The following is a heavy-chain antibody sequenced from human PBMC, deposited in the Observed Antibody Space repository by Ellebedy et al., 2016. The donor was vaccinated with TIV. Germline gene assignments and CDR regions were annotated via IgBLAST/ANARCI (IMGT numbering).Heavy chain of an antibody. Sequence: GGSLRLSCAASGFTFSSYSMNWVRQAPGKGLEWVSAISDNSVYTNYADSVKGRFTISRDNSKNTLFLQMDSRRAEDTAVYYCAKPRNGWYVFDLWGQGTLVTVSS. J-gene: IGHJ4*02. CDR1: GFTFSSYS. CDR3: AKPRNGWYVFDL. V-gene: IGHV3-23*01. CDR2: ISDNSVYT. D-gene: IGHD6-19*01.